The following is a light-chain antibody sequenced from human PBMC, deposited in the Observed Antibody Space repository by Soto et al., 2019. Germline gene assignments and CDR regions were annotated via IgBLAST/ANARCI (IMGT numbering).Light chain of an antibody. J-gene: IGKJ1*01. CDR1: QSVSSSY. CDR2: GAS. V-gene: IGKV3-20*01. Sequence: IVMTHSPGSLSFSAWERSTLCCGSSQSVSSSYLAWYQQKPGQAPRLLIYGASSRATGIPDRFSGSGSGTDFTLTISSLQPEDFATYCCQQTYTTPRTFGQGTKVDIK. CDR3: QQTYTTPRT.